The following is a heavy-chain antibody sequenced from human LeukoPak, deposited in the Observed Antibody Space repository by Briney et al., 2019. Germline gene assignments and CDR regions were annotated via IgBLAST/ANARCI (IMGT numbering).Heavy chain of an antibody. Sequence: GASVKVSCKVSGYTLTELSMHWVRQAPGKGPEWMGGFDPEDGETIYAQKFQGRVTMTEDTSTDTAYMELSSLRSEDTAVYYCATLCTNGVCYWFDPWGQGTLVTVSS. D-gene: IGHD2-8*01. J-gene: IGHJ5*02. V-gene: IGHV1-24*01. CDR1: GYTLTELS. CDR3: ATLCTNGVCYWFDP. CDR2: FDPEDGET.